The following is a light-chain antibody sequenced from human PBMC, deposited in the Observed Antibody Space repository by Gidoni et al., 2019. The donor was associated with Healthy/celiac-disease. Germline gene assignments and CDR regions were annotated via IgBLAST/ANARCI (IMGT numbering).Light chain of an antibody. J-gene: IGKJ1*01. CDR3: QQYNSYPWT. Sequence: DIQMTQSPSTLSASVGDRVTITCRASQSISSWLAWYQQKPGKAPKLLIYDASSLESGVPSRFSGSGSGTEFTLTFSSLQPDDFATYYCQQYNSYPWTFGQXTKVEIK. CDR1: QSISSW. CDR2: DAS. V-gene: IGKV1-5*01.